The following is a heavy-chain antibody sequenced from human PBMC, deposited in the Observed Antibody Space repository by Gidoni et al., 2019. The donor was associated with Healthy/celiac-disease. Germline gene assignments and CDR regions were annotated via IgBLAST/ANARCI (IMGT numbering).Heavy chain of an antibody. V-gene: IGHV1-69*06. CDR1: GGTFSSYA. D-gene: IGHD2-2*01. CDR3: ARLGGPIVVVPAAGVDP. CDR2: IIPIFGTA. J-gene: IGHJ5*02. Sequence: QVQLVQSGAEVQKPGSSVKVSCKASGGTFSSYAISWVRQAPGQGLEWMGGIIPIFGTANYAQKFQGRVTITADKSTSTAYMELSSLRSEDTAVYYCARLGGPIVVVPAAGVDPWGQGTLVTVSS.